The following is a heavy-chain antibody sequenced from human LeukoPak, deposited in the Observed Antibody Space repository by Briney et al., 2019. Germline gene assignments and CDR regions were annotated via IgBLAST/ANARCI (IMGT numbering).Heavy chain of an antibody. D-gene: IGHD4-17*01. CDR3: ASGIYGDYYYGMDV. Sequence: RASVKVSCKASGGTFSSYAISWVRQAPGQGLEWMGGIIPIFGTANYAQKFQGRVTITADESTSTAYKELSSLRSEDTAVYYCASGIYGDYYYGMDVWGQGTTVTVSS. CDR1: GGTFSSYA. J-gene: IGHJ6*02. CDR2: IIPIFGTA. V-gene: IGHV1-69*13.